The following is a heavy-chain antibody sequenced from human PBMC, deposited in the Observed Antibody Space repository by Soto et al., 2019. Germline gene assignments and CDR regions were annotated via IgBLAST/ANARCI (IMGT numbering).Heavy chain of an antibody. CDR1: GFTFDDYA. Sequence: GGSLRLSCAASGFTFDDYAMHWVRQAPGKGLEWVSGISWNSGSIGYADSVKGRFTISRDNAKNSLYLQMNSLRAEDTALYYCAKDTRSNIAAAGQYYYYYYMDVWGKGTTVTVSS. V-gene: IGHV3-9*01. J-gene: IGHJ6*03. CDR3: AKDTRSNIAAAGQYYYYYYMDV. D-gene: IGHD6-13*01. CDR2: ISWNSGSI.